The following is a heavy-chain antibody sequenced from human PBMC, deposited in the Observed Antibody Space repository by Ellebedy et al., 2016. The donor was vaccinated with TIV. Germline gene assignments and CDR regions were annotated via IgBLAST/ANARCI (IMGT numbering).Heavy chain of an antibody. D-gene: IGHD3-22*01. CDR1: GYTLTDLS. CDR3: AAVSYYDSSGRVVVTRGLFDY. CDR2: FDPEDGET. J-gene: IGHJ4*02. V-gene: IGHV1-24*01. Sequence: AASVKVSCKLSGYTLTDLSMHWVRQAPGKGLEWMGGFDPEDGETIYAQKFQGRVTMTEDTSTDTAYMELSSLRSEDTAVYYCAAVSYYDSSGRVVVTRGLFDYWGQGTLVTVSS.